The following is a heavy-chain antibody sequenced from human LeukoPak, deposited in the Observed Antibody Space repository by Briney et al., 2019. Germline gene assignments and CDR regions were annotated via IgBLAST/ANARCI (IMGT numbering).Heavy chain of an antibody. D-gene: IGHD1-26*01. CDR2: FDPEDGET. CDR1: GYTLTELS. J-gene: IGHJ4*02. Sequence: ASVKVSCKVSGYTLTELSMHWVRQAPGKGLEWMGGFDPEDGETIYAQKFQGRVTMTEDTSTDTAYMELGSLRSEDTAVYYCATRYSGSYIADYWGQGTLVTVSS. CDR3: ATRYSGSYIADY. V-gene: IGHV1-24*01.